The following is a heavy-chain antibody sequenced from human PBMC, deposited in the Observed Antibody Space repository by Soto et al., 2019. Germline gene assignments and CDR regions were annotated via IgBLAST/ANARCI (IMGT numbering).Heavy chain of an antibody. CDR2: IYYSGST. CDR1: GGSISSYY. D-gene: IGHD3-22*01. J-gene: IGHJ4*02. V-gene: IGHV4-59*01. CDR3: ARTTYYYDSSYYFDY. Sequence: SETLSLTCTVSGGSISSYYWSWIRQPPGKGLEWIGYIYYSGSTNYNPSLKSRVTISVDTSKNQFSLKLSSVTAADTAVYYCARTTYYYDSSYYFDYWGQGTLVTVSS.